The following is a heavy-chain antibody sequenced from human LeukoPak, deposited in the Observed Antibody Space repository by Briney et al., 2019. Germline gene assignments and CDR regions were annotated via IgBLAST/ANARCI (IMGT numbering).Heavy chain of an antibody. CDR1: GYTFTSYY. J-gene: IGHJ4*02. CDR3: ATLIGYSSSWYPFVRTKYYFDY. V-gene: IGHV1-46*01. Sequence: ASVKVSCKASGYTFTSYYMHWVRQAPGQGLEWMGIINPNSGNTGYAQKFQGRVTMTRNTSISTAYMELSSLRSEDTAVYYCATLIGYSSSWYPFVRTKYYFDYWGQGTLVTVSS. D-gene: IGHD6-13*01. CDR2: INPNSGNT.